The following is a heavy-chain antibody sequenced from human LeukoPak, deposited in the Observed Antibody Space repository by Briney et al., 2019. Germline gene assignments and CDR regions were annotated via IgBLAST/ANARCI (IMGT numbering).Heavy chain of an antibody. Sequence: GSSVKVSCKASGGTFSSYAISWVRQAPGQGLEWMGGIIPIFGTANYAQKFQGRVTITADKSTSTAYMELSSLRSEDTAVYYCAREGGEYGDYYFDYWGQGTLVTVSS. V-gene: IGHV1-69*06. CDR3: AREGGEYGDYYFDY. D-gene: IGHD4-17*01. J-gene: IGHJ4*02. CDR1: GGTFSSYA. CDR2: IIPIFGTA.